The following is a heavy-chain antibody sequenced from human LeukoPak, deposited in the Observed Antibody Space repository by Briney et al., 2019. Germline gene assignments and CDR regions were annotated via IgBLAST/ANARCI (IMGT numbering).Heavy chain of an antibody. CDR1: GGSFSGYY. J-gene: IGHJ6*03. CDR2: INHSGST. V-gene: IGHV4-34*01. D-gene: IGHD3-10*01. CDR3: ASKTMVRGANYYMDV. Sequence: SETLSLTCAVYGGSFSGYYWSWIRQPPGKGLEWIGEINHSGSTNYNPSLKSRVTKSVDTSKNQFSLKLSSVTAADTAVYYCASKTMVRGANYYMDVWGKGTTVTIPS.